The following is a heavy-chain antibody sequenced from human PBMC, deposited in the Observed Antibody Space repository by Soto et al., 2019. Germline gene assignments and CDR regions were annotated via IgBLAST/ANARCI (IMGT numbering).Heavy chain of an antibody. J-gene: IGHJ4*02. Sequence: GGSLRLSCAASGFSFSSYAMSWLRQAPGKGLEWVSSISKSGGNTFYADSVKGRFTISRDNSKKTLYLQMTSLRPEDSAIYYCVKDLFDTWSFDYWGQGSLVTAPQ. V-gene: IGHV3-23*01. D-gene: IGHD3-9*01. CDR1: GFSFSSYA. CDR3: VKDLFDTWSFDY. CDR2: ISKSGGNT.